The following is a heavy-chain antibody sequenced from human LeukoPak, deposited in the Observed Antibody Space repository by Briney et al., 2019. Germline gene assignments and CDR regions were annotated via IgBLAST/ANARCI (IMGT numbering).Heavy chain of an antibody. J-gene: IGHJ4*02. CDR1: GYSFTSNL. Sequence: GESFQISSKGSGYSFTSNLNGRVRQMPGKGLEWMGIIYPGDSDTRYSPSFQGQVTISADKSISTAYLQWSSLKASDTAMYYGARYLRRWIPPFFYFWGQGTLVTVSS. V-gene: IGHV5-51*01. CDR3: ARYLRRWIPPFFYF. D-gene: IGHD5-24*01. CDR2: IYPGDSDT.